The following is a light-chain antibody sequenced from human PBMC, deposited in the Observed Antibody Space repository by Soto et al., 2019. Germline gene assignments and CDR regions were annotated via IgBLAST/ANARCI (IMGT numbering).Light chain of an antibody. CDR3: HQYNSYSSWT. CDR2: DAA. J-gene: IGKJ1*01. Sequence: DLQMTPSPSTLSASLGDRVTITCRASQSISSWLAWYQQKPGKAPKLLISDAASLESGVPSRFSGSGSGTEFTLTISSLQPDDFVTYYCHQYNSYSSWTFGQGTKVEIK. CDR1: QSISSW. V-gene: IGKV1-5*01.